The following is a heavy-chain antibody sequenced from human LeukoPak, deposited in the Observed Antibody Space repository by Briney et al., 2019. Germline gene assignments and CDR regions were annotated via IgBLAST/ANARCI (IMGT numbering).Heavy chain of an antibody. CDR1: GFSFSKYW. CDR2: IKVDGGEK. Sequence: PGGSLRLSCVASGFSFSKYWMRWVRQAPGKGLEWVALIKVDGGEKHYLDSVEGRFIISRDNAKNSLPLQMNNLRAEDTAEYYCVRDGPFGSGTFGYWAQGTLVSVSS. J-gene: IGHJ4*02. CDR3: VRDGPFGSGTFGY. D-gene: IGHD3-10*01. V-gene: IGHV3-7*01.